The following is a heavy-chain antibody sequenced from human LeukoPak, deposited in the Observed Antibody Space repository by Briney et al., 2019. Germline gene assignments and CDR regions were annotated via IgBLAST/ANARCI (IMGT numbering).Heavy chain of an antibody. V-gene: IGHV1-69*13. D-gene: IGHD6-13*01. Sequence: ASVKVSCKASGGTFSSYAISWVRQAPGQGLEWMGGIIPIFGTANYAQKFQGRVTITADESTSTAYMELSSLRSEDTAVYYCAAGYSSSWYFSSFDYWDQGTLVTVSS. J-gene: IGHJ4*02. CDR3: AAGYSSSWYFSSFDY. CDR1: GGTFSSYA. CDR2: IIPIFGTA.